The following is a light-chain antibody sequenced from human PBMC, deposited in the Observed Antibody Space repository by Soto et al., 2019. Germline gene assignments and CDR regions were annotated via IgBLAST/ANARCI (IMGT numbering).Light chain of an antibody. CDR1: SDYSTYA. CDR2: INYDGTH. V-gene: IGLV4-69*01. CDR3: QSLGTGIQV. Sequence: QSVLTQSPSASGSLGASVKLTCTLSSDYSTYAIAWHQQQSEKGPRFLMKINYDGTHSKGDGFFDRFSGSSSGAERHLTISSLQSEDEADYYCQSLGTGIQVFGGGPKLTVL. J-gene: IGLJ3*02.